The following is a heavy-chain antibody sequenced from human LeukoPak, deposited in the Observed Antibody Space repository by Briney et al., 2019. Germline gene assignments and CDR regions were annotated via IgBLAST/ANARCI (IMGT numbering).Heavy chain of an antibody. CDR2: IYTSGNT. Sequence: SETLSLTCTVSGGSISSYYWSRLRQPAGKGLEWIGRIYTSGNTNYNPSLKSRVTMSVDTSKNQFSLKLTSVTAADTAVYYCARTTEGGYTYNYFYYYYMDVWGKGTTVTISS. CDR3: ARTTEGGYTYNYFYYYYMDV. V-gene: IGHV4-4*07. J-gene: IGHJ6*03. CDR1: GGSISSYY. D-gene: IGHD5-18*01.